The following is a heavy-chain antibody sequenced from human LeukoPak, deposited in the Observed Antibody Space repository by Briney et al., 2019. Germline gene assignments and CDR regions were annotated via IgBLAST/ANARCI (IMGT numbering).Heavy chain of an antibody. CDR3: ARGGTYLPFGY. CDR2: MNVNSGDT. D-gene: IGHD3-3*01. CDR1: GYTFTIYD. Sequence: EASVTVSCKASGYTFTIYDINWVRQATGQGLEWMGWMNVNSGDTGYAQNFQGRVTMTRNTSISTAYMELSSLRSEDTAIYYCARGGTYLPFGYWGQGTLVTVSS. V-gene: IGHV1-8*01. J-gene: IGHJ4*02.